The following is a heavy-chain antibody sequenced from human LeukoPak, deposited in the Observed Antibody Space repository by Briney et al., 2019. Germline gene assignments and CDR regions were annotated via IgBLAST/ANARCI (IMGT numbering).Heavy chain of an antibody. Sequence: SETLSLTCAVYGGSFSGYYWSWIREPPRKGLEWIGEVNHGASTNYNPSLKSRVTISVDTSKNQFFLKLNSVSAADTAVYYCARGSSWGSYFWSGYARLDAFDIWGQGTMVTVSS. CDR3: ARGSSWGSYFWSGYARLDAFDI. D-gene: IGHD3-3*01. CDR1: GGSFSGYY. V-gene: IGHV4-34*01. J-gene: IGHJ3*02. CDR2: VNHGAST.